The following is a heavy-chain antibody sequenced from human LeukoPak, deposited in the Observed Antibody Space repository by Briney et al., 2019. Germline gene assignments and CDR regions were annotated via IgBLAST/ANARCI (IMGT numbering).Heavy chain of an antibody. V-gene: IGHV1-69*05. CDR3: ARGGVVVPAAPRWLAFDI. J-gene: IGHJ3*02. CDR1: GGTFSCYA. CDR2: IIPIFGTA. Sequence: GASVKVSCKASGGTFSCYAISWVRQAPGQGLEWMGGIIPIFGTANYAQKFQGRVTITTDESTSTAYMELSSLRSEDTAVYYCARGGVVVPAAPRWLAFDIWGQGTMVTVSS. D-gene: IGHD2-2*01.